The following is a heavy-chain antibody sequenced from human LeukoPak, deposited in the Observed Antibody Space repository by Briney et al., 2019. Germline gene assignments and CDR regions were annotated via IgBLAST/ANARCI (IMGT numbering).Heavy chain of an antibody. CDR1: GGSVTTGSYF. CDR2: IFYTGST. J-gene: IGHJ4*02. D-gene: IGHD6-13*01. Sequence: SETLSLTCPVSGGSVTTGSYFWSWIRQPPGKALEWIGYIFYTGSTNYNPSLKSRVTISRDTSKNQFSLKLTSVTAADTAVYYCARGGPAAAAVDFDYWGQGTLVTVSS. CDR3: ARGGPAAAAVDFDY. V-gene: IGHV4-61*01.